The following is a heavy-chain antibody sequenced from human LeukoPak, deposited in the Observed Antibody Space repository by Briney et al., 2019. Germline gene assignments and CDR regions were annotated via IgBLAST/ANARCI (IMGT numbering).Heavy chain of an antibody. J-gene: IGHJ4*02. CDR1: GFTFSNYA. CDR2: ISYDGTSR. CDR3: ATSLRNPGY. Sequence: GRSLRLSCVASGFTFSNYAMHWVRQAPGKGLECVAVISYDGTSRHYPDSVKGRFTISRDNSNNTLYLQLNSLSAEDTAVYYCATSLRNPGYWCQGTLVTVSS. V-gene: IGHV3-30*04. D-gene: IGHD1-1*01.